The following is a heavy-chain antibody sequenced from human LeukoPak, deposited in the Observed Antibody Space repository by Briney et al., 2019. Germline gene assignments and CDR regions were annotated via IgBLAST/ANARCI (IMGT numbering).Heavy chain of an antibody. D-gene: IGHD3-10*01. V-gene: IGHV4-61*02. Sequence: SETLSLTCTVSGGSISSSSYYWSWTRQPAGKGLEWIGRIYTSGSTNYNPSLKSRVTMSVDTSKNQFSLKMSSVTAADTAVYCCARVEYGSGSYSYYFDYWGQGTLVTVSS. CDR2: IYTSGST. CDR3: ARVEYGSGSYSYYFDY. J-gene: IGHJ4*02. CDR1: GGSISSSSYY.